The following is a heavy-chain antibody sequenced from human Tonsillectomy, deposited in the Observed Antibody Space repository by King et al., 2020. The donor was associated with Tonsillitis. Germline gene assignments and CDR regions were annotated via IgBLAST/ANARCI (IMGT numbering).Heavy chain of an antibody. CDR3: ARALGPLYYYILTGSLNWFDP. CDR2: ISAYNGNT. CDR1: GYTFTSYG. V-gene: IGHV1-18*01. D-gene: IGHD3-9*01. J-gene: IGHJ5*02. Sequence: QLVQSGAEVKKPGASVKVSCKASGYTFTSYGISWVRQAPGQGLEWMGWISAYNGNTNYAQKLQGRVTMTTDTSTSTAYMELRSLRSDDTAVYYCARALGPLYYYILTGSLNWFDPWGQGTLVTVSS.